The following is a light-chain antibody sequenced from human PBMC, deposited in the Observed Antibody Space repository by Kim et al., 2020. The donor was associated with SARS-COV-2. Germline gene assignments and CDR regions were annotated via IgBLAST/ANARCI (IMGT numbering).Light chain of an antibody. Sequence: STSVGDRVTITRRESEGINIYIAWYQQKPGKAPKLRIHAATTLQSGVTSRFSGSASGTDFSLTNSSVHPEDVATYYCQKYGSAPHTFGQGTKREI. CDR3: QKYGSAPHT. CDR2: AAT. CDR1: EGINIY. J-gene: IGKJ2*01. V-gene: IGKV1-27*01.